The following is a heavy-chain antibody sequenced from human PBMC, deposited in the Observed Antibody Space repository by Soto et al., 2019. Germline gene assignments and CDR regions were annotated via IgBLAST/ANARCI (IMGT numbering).Heavy chain of an antibody. CDR2: IIPIFGTA. CDR3: AGALRYFDWLAPNYYYGMDV. D-gene: IGHD3-9*01. V-gene: IGHV1-69*13. J-gene: IGHJ6*02. CDR1: GGTFSSYA. Sequence: SVKVSCKASGGTFSSYAISWVRQAPGQGLEWMGGIIPIFGTANYAQKFQGRVTITADESTSTAYMELSSLRSEDTAVYYCAGALRYFDWLAPNYYYGMDVWGQGTTVAVSS.